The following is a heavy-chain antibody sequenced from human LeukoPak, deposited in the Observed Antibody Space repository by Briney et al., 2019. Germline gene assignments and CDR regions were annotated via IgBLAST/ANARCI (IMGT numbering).Heavy chain of an antibody. J-gene: IGHJ4*02. CDR1: GGSISSSNW. V-gene: IGHV4-4*02. Sequence: PSETLSLTCAVSGGSISSSNWWSWVRQPPGKGLEWSGEIYHSGSTNYNPSLKSRVTISVDKSKNQFSLKLSSVTAADTAVYYCARDLSITGTTTVDYWGQGTLVTVSS. CDR3: ARDLSITGTTTVDY. CDR2: IYHSGST. D-gene: IGHD1-7*01.